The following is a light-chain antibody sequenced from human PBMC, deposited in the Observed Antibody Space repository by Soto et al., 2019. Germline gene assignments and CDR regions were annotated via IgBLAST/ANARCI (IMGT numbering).Light chain of an antibody. CDR3: QQYGNVPRT. CDR1: QSINRSY. J-gene: IGKJ1*01. CDR2: GAS. V-gene: IGKV3-20*01. Sequence: EIVLTQSPGTPSLSPGERAALSCRASQSINRSYLAWYRHKPGQPPRLLIYGASTRATGIPDRFSGSGSGTDFTLTISRLEPEDFAVYYCQQYGNVPRTFGQGTKV.